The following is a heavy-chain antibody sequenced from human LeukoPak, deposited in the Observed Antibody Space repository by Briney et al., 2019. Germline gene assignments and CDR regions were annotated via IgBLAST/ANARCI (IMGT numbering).Heavy chain of an antibody. D-gene: IGHD3-10*01. CDR1: GGSPSSFY. CDR2: IYYSGST. J-gene: IGHJ6*02. V-gene: IGHV4-59*08. CDR3: ARRAGSGSYPMDV. Sequence: SETLSPTCPVSGGSPSSFYWGWVRQPPGEGLGWIGYIYYSGSTNYNPSLKSRVTISVDTFKNQFSLKLSSVTAADTAVYYCARRAGSGSYPMDVWGQGTTVTVSS.